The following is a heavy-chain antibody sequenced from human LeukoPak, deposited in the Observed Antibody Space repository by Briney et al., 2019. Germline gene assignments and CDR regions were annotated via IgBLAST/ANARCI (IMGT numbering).Heavy chain of an antibody. J-gene: IGHJ2*01. Sequence: SETLSLTCTVSGGSISSSSYYWGWIRQPPGKGLEWIGSIYHSGSTYYNPSLKSRVTISVDTSKNQFSLKLSSVTAADTAVYYCARPSSTSFYWYFDLWGRGTLVTVSS. CDR1: GGSISSSSYY. V-gene: IGHV4-39*07. D-gene: IGHD2-2*01. CDR3: ARPSSTSFYWYFDL. CDR2: IYHSGST.